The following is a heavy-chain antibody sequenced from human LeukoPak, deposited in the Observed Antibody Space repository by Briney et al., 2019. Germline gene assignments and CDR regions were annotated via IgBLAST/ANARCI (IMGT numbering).Heavy chain of an antibody. CDR2: ISGSGHTI. V-gene: IGHV3-11*01. CDR3: ASGSGGSYYFDY. J-gene: IGHJ4*02. D-gene: IGHD2-15*01. Sequence: GGSLRLSCAASGFTFSDYYMSWIRQAPGKGLEWVSYISGSGHTIHYTDSVKGRFTISRDNAKNSLYLQMISLRAEDTAVYYCASGSGGSYYFDYWGQGTLVTFSS. CDR1: GFTFSDYY.